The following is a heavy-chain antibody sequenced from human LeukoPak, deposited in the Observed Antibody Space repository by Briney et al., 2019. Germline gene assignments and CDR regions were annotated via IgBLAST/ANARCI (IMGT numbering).Heavy chain of an antibody. J-gene: IGHJ4*02. V-gene: IGHV3-7*01. CDR2: TNADGSTK. CDR3: AGYVWGTYRYTNY. D-gene: IGHD3-16*02. Sequence: GGSLRLSCATSGFTFSNYHMSWVRQAPGKGLEWVANTNADGSTKYYVDSVKGRFTISRDNAKSSLYLQMNSLRADDTAVYYCAGYVWGTYRYTNYWGQGTLVTVSS. CDR1: GFTFSNYH.